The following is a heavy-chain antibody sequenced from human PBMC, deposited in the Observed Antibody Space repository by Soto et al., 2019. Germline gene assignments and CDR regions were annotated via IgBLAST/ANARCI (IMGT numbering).Heavy chain of an antibody. D-gene: IGHD6-19*01. CDR1: GGFINRSSYF. CDR2: IYYSGST. Sequence: SETLSLTCSVSGGFINRSSYFWVWVRQPPGKGLEWIGSIYYSGSTYYNPSLRSRVTISVDTSKNQFSLKLSSVTAADTAVFYCARHYSSGSRNWFDPWGQGTLVTVS. V-gene: IGHV4-39*01. CDR3: ARHYSSGSRNWFDP. J-gene: IGHJ5*02.